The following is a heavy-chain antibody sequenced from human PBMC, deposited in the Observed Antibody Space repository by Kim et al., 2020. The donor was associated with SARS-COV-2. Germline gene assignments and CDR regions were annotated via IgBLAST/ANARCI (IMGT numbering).Heavy chain of an antibody. Sequence: SETLSLTCTVSGGSISSGDYYWSWIRQPPGKGLEWIGYIYYSGSTYYNPSLKSRVTISVDTSKNQFSLKLSSVTAADTAVYYCARGGGVWTMVRGVIIRSDYGMDVWGQGTTVTVSS. D-gene: IGHD3-10*01. J-gene: IGHJ6*02. CDR1: GGSISSGDYY. CDR3: ARGGGVWTMVRGVIIRSDYGMDV. CDR2: IYYSGST. V-gene: IGHV4-30-4*01.